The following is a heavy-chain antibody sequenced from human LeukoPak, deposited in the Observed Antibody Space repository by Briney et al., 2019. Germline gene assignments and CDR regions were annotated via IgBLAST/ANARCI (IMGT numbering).Heavy chain of an antibody. J-gene: IGHJ4*01. V-gene: IGHV3-48*04. D-gene: IGHD4-23*01. CDR1: GFMFSRHN. CDR3: ARDPSASYDGNPHYFDY. CDR2: IGSTSAII. Sequence: GGSLRLSCVASGFMFSRHNMNWVRQAPGKGLEWVSYIGSTSAIIYYADSVRGRFTVSRDNAKNTLSLQMSSLGAEDTAVYYCARDPSASYDGNPHYFDYWGHGTLVTVSS.